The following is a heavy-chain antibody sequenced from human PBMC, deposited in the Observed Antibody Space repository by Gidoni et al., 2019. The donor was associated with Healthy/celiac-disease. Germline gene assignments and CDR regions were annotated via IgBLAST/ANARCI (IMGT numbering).Heavy chain of an antibody. CDR2: IKQDGSEK. CDR3: ARDQGSSWYDYYYMDV. D-gene: IGHD6-13*01. V-gene: IGHV3-7*03. CDR1: GFTFSSYW. J-gene: IGHJ6*03. Sequence: EVQLVESGGGLVQPGGSLRLSCAASGFTFSSYWMSWVRQAPGKGLEWVANIKQDGSEKYYVDSVKGRFTISRDNAKNSLYLQMNSLRAEDTAVYYCARDQGSSWYDYYYMDVWGKGTTVTVSS.